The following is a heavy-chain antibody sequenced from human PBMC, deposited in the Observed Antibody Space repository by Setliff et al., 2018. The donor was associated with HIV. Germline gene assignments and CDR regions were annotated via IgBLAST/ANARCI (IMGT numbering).Heavy chain of an antibody. CDR3: ARATFYCRGGRCYSSFFDS. J-gene: IGHJ4*02. V-gene: IGHV1-8*01. CDR2: INTYNGHT. CDR1: GDLFTSYA. D-gene: IGHD2-15*01. Sequence: ASVKVSCKTSGDLFTSYAFNWVRQAPGQGLEWMGWINTYNGHTNYAEKFQGRVTMTRNTSISTAYMELSSLRSEDTAAYYCARATFYCRGGRCYSSFFDSWGQGTLVTVSS.